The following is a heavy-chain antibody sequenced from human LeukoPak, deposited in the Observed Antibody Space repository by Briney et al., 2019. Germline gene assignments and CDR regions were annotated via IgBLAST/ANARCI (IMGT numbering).Heavy chain of an antibody. V-gene: IGHV3-23*01. CDR3: ARHVNILEPVFDY. CDR1: GFTFNSYA. D-gene: IGHD2/OR15-2a*01. Sequence: PGGSLRLSCAASGFTFNSYAMTWVRQAPGKGLEWVSAISGSGDSTYYADSVKGRFTISRDNSKNTLYLQMNSLRAEDTAVYYCARHVNILEPVFDYWGQGTLVTVSS. J-gene: IGHJ4*02. CDR2: ISGSGDST.